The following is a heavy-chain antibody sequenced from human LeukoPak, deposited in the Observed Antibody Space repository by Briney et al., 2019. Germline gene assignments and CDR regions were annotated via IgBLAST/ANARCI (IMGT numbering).Heavy chain of an antibody. CDR1: GGSISSSSYY. Sequence: SETLSLTCTVSGGSISSSSYYWGWIRQPPGKGLEWIGSIYYSGSTYYNPSLKSRVTISVDTSKNQFSLKLSSVTAADTAVYYCARHSSGSRGNGFDYWGQGTLVTVSS. V-gene: IGHV4-39*01. CDR3: ARHSSGSRGNGFDY. CDR2: IYYSGST. D-gene: IGHD1-26*01. J-gene: IGHJ4*02.